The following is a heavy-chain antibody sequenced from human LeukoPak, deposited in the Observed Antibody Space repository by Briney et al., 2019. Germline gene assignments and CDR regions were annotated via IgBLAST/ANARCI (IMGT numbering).Heavy chain of an antibody. D-gene: IGHD3-3*01. CDR2: INHSGST. J-gene: IGHJ4*02. CDR1: GGSFSGYY. V-gene: IGHV4-34*01. CDR3: ARGPYFYDFWSGSALKNDY. Sequence: ASETLSLTCAVYGGSFSGYYWSWIRQPPGKGLEWIGEINHSGSTNYNPSLKSRVTISVDTSKNQFSLKLSSVTAADTAVYYCARGPYFYDFWSGSALKNDYWGQGTLVTVSS.